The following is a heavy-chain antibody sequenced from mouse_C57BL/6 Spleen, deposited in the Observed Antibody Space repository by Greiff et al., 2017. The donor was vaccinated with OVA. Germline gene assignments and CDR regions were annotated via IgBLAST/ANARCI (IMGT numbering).Heavy chain of an antibody. V-gene: IGHV5-9-1*02. J-gene: IGHJ4*01. CDR1: GFTFSSYA. Sequence: EVHLVESGEGLVKPGGSLKLSCAASGFTFSSYAMSWVRQTPEKRLEWVAYISSGGDYIYYADTVKGRFTISRDNARNTLYLQMSSLKSEDTAMYYCTRDSDYDVGYAMDYWGQGTSVTVSS. CDR3: TRDSDYDVGYAMDY. D-gene: IGHD2-4*01. CDR2: ISSGGDYI.